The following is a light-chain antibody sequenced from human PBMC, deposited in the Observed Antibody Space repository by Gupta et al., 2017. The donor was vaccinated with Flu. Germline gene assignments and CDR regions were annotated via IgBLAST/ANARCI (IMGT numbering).Light chain of an antibody. V-gene: IGLV2-11*01. CDR3: CSYAGSSTLWV. Sequence: QSALTPPRSVSGSPGQSVTISCTGTSNDVGNYNYVSWYQQHPGKAPKLMIYDVSKWPSGVPDRFSGSKSGNTASLTISGLQAEDEADYYCCSYAGSSTLWVFGGGTKLTVL. J-gene: IGLJ3*02. CDR1: SNDVGNYNY. CDR2: DVS.